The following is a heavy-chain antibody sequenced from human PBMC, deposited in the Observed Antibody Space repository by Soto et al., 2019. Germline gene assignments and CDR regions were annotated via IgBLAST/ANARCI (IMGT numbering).Heavy chain of an antibody. D-gene: IGHD3-3*01. J-gene: IGHJ4*02. CDR3: ARSYFDSWTEYSNPVKY. CDR1: GYTFANYD. Sequence: QVQLVQSAAEVKKPGASVKVSCKASGYTFANYDISWVRQAPGQGLEWMGWISTKSGNTEYAHNVQGRVTLTADSSTTTVHMELRSLRSADTAVYYCARSYFDSWTEYSNPVKYWGQGTLVAVSS. CDR2: ISTKSGNT. V-gene: IGHV1-18*04.